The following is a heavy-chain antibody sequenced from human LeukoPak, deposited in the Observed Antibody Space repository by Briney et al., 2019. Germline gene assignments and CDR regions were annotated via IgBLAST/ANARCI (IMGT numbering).Heavy chain of an antibody. Sequence: GGSLRLSCAASGFTVSSNYLSWVRQAPGKGLEWVSVLYSGGNAYYADSVKGRFTISRDNSKNTLYLQMNSLRAEDTAVYYCARVGIFRYYFDYWGQGTLVTVSS. D-gene: IGHD1-26*01. CDR2: LYSGGNA. V-gene: IGHV3-53*05. CDR3: ARVGIFRYYFDY. J-gene: IGHJ4*02. CDR1: GFTVSSNY.